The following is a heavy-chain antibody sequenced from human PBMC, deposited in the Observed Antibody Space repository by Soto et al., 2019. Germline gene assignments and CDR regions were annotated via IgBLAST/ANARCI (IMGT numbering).Heavy chain of an antibody. J-gene: IGHJ6*02. CDR3: AKSPISAGGTGYYYGMDV. CDR2: ISGGGGST. CDR1: GFTFSSYA. Sequence: GGSLRLSCAASGFTFSSYAMSWVRQAPGKGLEWVSTISGGGGSTYYADSMKGRFTISRDNSKNTLYLQMNSLRADDTAVYYCAKSPISAGGTGYYYGMDVRGQGTTVTVSS. D-gene: IGHD6-13*01. V-gene: IGHV3-23*01.